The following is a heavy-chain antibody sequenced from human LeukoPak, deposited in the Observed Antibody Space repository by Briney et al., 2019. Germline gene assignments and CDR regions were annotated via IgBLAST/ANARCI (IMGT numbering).Heavy chain of an antibody. Sequence: PSETLSLTCAVYVGSFSGYYWTWIRQPPGKGLEWIGEINHSGSTNYNPSLKSRVTISVDMSKNQFSLNLKSVTAADTAVYFCARAEVYSDGSDYKGGSASVSYRGQGTLVTVSS. D-gene: IGHD3-22*01. V-gene: IGHV4-34*01. CDR2: INHSGST. CDR1: VGSFSGYY. CDR3: ARAEVYSDGSDYKGGSASVSY. J-gene: IGHJ4*02.